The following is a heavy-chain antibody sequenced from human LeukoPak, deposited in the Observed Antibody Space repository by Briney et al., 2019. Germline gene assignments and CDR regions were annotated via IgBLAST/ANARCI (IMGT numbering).Heavy chain of an antibody. CDR2: IYHSGST. Sequence: SETLSLTCTVSGGSISSGGYYWSWIRQPPGKGLEWIGYIYHSGSTYYNPSLKSRVTISIDTSKNQFSLKLSSVTAADTAVYYCATAPHVNYFDFWGQGALVTVST. CDR3: ATAPHVNYFDF. D-gene: IGHD2/OR15-2a*01. V-gene: IGHV4-30-2*01. CDR1: GGSISSGGYY. J-gene: IGHJ4*02.